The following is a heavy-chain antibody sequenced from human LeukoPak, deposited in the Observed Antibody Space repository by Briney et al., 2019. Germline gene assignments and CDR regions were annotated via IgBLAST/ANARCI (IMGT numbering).Heavy chain of an antibody. V-gene: IGHV3-48*01. J-gene: IGHJ6*03. CDR1: GFTFSSYS. CDR2: ISSSSTI. CDR3: ARPLIYYYYMDV. Sequence: GGSLRLSCAASGFTFSSYSMNWVRQAPGKGLEWVSYISSSSTIYYADSVKGRFTISRDNAKNSLYLQMNSLRAEDTAVYYCARPLIYYYYMDVWGKGTTVTVSS.